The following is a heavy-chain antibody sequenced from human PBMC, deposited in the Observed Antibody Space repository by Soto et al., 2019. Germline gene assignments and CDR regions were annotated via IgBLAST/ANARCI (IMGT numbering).Heavy chain of an antibody. D-gene: IGHD2-15*01. V-gene: IGHV1-69*13. J-gene: IGHJ5*02. CDR2: IIPIFGTA. Sequence: ASVKVSCKASGGTFSSYAISWVRQAPGQGLEWMGGIIPIFGTANYAQKFQGRVTITADESTSTAYMELSSLRSEDTAVYYCASPTCSGGSCYAPGFDPWGQGTLVTVSS. CDR1: GGTFSSYA. CDR3: ASPTCSGGSCYAPGFDP.